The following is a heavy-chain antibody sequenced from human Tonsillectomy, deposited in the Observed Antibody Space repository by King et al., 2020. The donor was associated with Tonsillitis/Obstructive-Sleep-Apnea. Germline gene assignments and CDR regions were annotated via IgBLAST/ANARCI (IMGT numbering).Heavy chain of an antibody. D-gene: IGHD6-19*01. Sequence: VQLVESGGGLVKPGGYLRLSCAASGFTFSDYYIALIRLAPGRGLEWVSYISGGGDYTNYADSVKGRFTISRANSKNFMYLEMKSLRSDDTAVYYCTRERFQGYCSTSVCSHNWFDPWGQGTLVTVSS. V-gene: IGHV3-11*05. CDR3: TRERFQGYCSTSVCSHNWFDP. CDR1: GFTFSDYY. J-gene: IGHJ5*02. CDR2: ISGGGDYT.